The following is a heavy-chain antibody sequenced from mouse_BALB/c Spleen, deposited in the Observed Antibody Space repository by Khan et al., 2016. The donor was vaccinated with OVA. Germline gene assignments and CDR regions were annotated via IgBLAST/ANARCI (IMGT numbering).Heavy chain of an antibody. CDR3: ARGGAAYYRNDGSAMEY. Sequence: QIQLVQSGPELKKPGETVRISCKASGYTFTTAGIQWVQKMPGKGLKWIGWINTHSGVPKYAEDFKGRFAFSLEISVNTAYFQLTNLKNEDTATYFWARGGAAYYRNDGSAMEYWGQGTSVTVSS. J-gene: IGHJ4*01. CDR1: GYTFTTAG. CDR2: INTHSGVP. V-gene: IGHV9-4*02. D-gene: IGHD2-14*01.